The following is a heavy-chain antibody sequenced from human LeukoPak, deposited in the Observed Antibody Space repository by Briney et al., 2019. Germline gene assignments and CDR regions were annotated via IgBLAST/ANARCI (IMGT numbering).Heavy chain of an antibody. CDR3: ARVGEQLWDYYYYMDV. CDR1: GGSFSGYY. CDR2: INHSGST. J-gene: IGHJ6*03. Sequence: SETLSLTCAVYGGSFSGYYWSWIRQPPGKWLEWIGEINHSGSTNYNPSLKSRVTTSVDTSKNQFSLKLSSVTAADTAVYYCARVGEQLWDYYYYMDVWGKGTTVTVSS. D-gene: IGHD5-18*01. V-gene: IGHV4-34*01.